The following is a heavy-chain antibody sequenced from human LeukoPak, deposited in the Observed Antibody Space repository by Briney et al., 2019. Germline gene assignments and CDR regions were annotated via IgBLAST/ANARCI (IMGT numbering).Heavy chain of an antibody. CDR1: GGTFSSYA. J-gene: IGHJ6*03. V-gene: IGHV1-69*05. D-gene: IGHD3-22*01. CDR2: IIPIFGTA. CDR3: ARSSAGTYYYYMDV. Sequence: ASVKASCKASGGTFSSYAISWVRQAPGQGLEWMGGIIPIFGTANDAQKCQGRVTMTRDTSTSTVYMELSSLRSEDTAVYYCARSSAGTYYYYMDVWGKGTTVTISS.